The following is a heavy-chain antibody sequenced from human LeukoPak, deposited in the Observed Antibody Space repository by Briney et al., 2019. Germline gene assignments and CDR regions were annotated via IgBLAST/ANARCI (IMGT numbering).Heavy chain of an antibody. CDR3: ARTNAFDI. V-gene: IGHV4-59*01. CDR2: IYYSGST. Sequence: SETLSLTCTVSGGSISPYHWSWIRQPPGKGLEWIGYIYYSGSTNFNPSLKSRVTISVDTSKNQFSLRLSSVTAADTAVYYCARTNAFDIWGQGTMVTVSS. J-gene: IGHJ3*02. CDR1: GGSISPYH.